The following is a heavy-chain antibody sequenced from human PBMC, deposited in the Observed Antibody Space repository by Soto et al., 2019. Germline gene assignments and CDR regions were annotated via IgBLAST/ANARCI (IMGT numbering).Heavy chain of an antibody. V-gene: IGHV4-59*01. D-gene: IGHD4-17*01. CDR3: GRVRNYGDSAPFDP. CDR1: GGSISSYY. CDR2: IYYSGGT. Sequence: PSETLSLTCTVSGGSISSYYWTWIRQPPGKGLEWIGYIYYSGGTNYNPSLKSRVTISVDTSKNQFSLKLSSVTAADTAVYYCGRVRNYGDSAPFDPWGQGTLVTVSS. J-gene: IGHJ5*02.